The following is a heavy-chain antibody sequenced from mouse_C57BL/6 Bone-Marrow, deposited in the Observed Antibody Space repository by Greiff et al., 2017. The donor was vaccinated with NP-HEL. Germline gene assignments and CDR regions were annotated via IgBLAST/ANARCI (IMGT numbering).Heavy chain of an antibody. J-gene: IGHJ2*01. V-gene: IGHV1-4*01. CDR1: GYTFTSYT. CDR3: ARLDSNYDYVDY. CDR2: INPSSGYT. Sequence: QVQLQQSGAELARPGASVKMSCKASGYTFTSYTMHWVKQRPGQGLEWIGYINPSSGYTKYNQKFKDKATLTADKSSSTAYMQLSSLTSEDSAVYYCARLDSNYDYVDYWGQGTTLTVSS. D-gene: IGHD2-5*01.